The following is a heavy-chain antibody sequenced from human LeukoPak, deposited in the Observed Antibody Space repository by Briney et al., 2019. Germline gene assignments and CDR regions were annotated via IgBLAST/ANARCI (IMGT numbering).Heavy chain of an antibody. CDR3: ASGLYGDYLTYYYYYGMDV. CDR1: GFTFSSYS. J-gene: IGHJ6*02. Sequence: GGSLRLSCAASGFTFSSYSMNWVRQAPGKGLEWVSYISSSSSTIYYADSVKGRFTISRDNAKNSLYLQMNSLRAEDTAVYYCASGLYGDYLTYYYYYGMDVWGQGTTVTVSS. D-gene: IGHD4-17*01. CDR2: ISSSSSTI. V-gene: IGHV3-48*01.